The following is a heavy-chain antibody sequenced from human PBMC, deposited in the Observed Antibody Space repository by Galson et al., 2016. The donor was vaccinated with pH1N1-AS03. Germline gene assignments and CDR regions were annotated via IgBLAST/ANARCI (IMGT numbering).Heavy chain of an antibody. V-gene: IGHV3-23*01. CDR2: IGGSDDRT. D-gene: IGHD3-16*01. Sequence: LRLSCAASGFGLGGNAMAWVRQAPGKGLEWVAAIGGSDDRTDYADSVEGRFTIPRDTSKNTLYLDMNSLRAADTAVYYCAKEIFRWAFDAWGQGTMVSVSS. J-gene: IGHJ3*01. CDR1: GFGLGGNA. CDR3: AKEIFRWAFDA.